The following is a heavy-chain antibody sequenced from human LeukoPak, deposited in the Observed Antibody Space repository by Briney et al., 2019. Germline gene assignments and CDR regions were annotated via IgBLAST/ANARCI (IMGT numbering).Heavy chain of an antibody. J-gene: IGHJ4*02. Sequence: GASLRLYCTASGFTFNSSPMGWVRQAPGQGLEWVSSIHAGGSDPFYGDSVQGRFTISRDNSKNTLSLQLNSLRVEDTAVYFCAKGGHHFNPFFYCGQGTLVTVSS. CDR2: IHAGGSDP. CDR3: AKGGHHFNPFFY. CDR1: GFTFNSSP. V-gene: IGHV3-23*01. D-gene: IGHD3-3*01.